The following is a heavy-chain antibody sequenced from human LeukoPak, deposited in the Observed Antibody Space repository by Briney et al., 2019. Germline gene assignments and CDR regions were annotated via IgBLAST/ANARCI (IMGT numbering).Heavy chain of an antibody. V-gene: IGHV3-23*01. Sequence: GGSLRLSCEASGFPFSSYVMSWVRQAPGKGLEWVSAISGSGGSTYYADSVKGRFTISRDNSKNTLYLQMNSLRAEDTAVYYCAKRIAARQYYYYGMDVWGQGTTVTVSS. CDR1: GFPFSSYV. CDR2: ISGSGGST. CDR3: AKRIAARQYYYYGMDV. D-gene: IGHD6-6*01. J-gene: IGHJ6*02.